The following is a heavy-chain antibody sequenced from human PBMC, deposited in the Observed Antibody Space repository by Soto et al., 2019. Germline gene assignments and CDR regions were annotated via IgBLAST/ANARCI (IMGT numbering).Heavy chain of an antibody. Sequence: PSETLSLTCTVSGGSISSGDYYWSWIRQPPGKGLEWIGYIYYSGSTYYNPSLKSRVTISVDTSKSQFSLKLSSVTAADTAVYYCARGKVFPVGGMDVWGQGTTVTVSS. CDR3: ARGKVFPVGGMDV. CDR1: GGSISSGDYY. V-gene: IGHV4-30-4*01. J-gene: IGHJ6*02. CDR2: IYYSGST.